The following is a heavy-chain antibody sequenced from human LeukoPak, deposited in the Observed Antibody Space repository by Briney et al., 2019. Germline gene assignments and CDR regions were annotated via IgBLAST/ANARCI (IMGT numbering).Heavy chain of an antibody. J-gene: IGHJ6*03. D-gene: IGHD5-24*01. CDR2: IWHDETNE. Sequence: GGSLRLSCAASGFTFSNYGMHWARQTPGKGLEWVAVIWHDETNENYADSVKGRFSISRDNLKNILCLQMNSLRVEDTAVYYCATAPKGLQWNYQYYMDVWGKGTMVTVSS. V-gene: IGHV3-33*08. CDR3: ATAPKGLQWNYQYYMDV. CDR1: GFTFSNYG.